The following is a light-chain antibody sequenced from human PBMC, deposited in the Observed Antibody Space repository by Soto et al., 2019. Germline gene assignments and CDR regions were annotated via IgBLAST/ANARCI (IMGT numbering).Light chain of an antibody. J-gene: IGLJ1*01. CDR2: DVF. CDR1: SSDVGGYDY. Sequence: QSALTQPRSVSGSPGQSVTISCTGTSSDVGGYDYVSWYQQYAGQAPKLMMYDVFKRPSGVPHRFSGSKSGNTASLTISGLQTEDEADYYCCSYAGSSHVFGTGTQLTVL. V-gene: IGLV2-11*01. CDR3: CSYAGSSHV.